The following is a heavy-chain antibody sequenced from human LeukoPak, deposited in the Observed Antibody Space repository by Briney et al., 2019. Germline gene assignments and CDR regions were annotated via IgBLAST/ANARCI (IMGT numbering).Heavy chain of an antibody. D-gene: IGHD2-2*01. CDR2: INPNSGGR. CDR3: VSRGGNPYGRPY. Sequence: ASVKVSCKASGYTLTASYMHWVRQAPGQGPEWLGWINPNSGGRNFAQKFQGRVTMTRDTSINTAYMELSNLRPDDTAVYYCVSRGGNPYGRPYWGQGTLVTVSS. J-gene: IGHJ4*02. V-gene: IGHV1-2*02. CDR1: GYTLTASY.